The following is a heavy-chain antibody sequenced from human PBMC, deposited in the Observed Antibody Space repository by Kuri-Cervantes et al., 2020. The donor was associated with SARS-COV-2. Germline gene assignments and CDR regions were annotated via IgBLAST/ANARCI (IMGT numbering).Heavy chain of an antibody. D-gene: IGHD4-11*01. Sequence: SETLSLTCTVSGGSISSSSYYWGWIRQPQGKGLEWIGSIYTSGSTNYNPSLKSRVTISVDTSKNQFSLKLSSVTAADTAVYYCARGGSGNYPNLLGYWGQGTLVTRLL. CDR1: GGSISSSSYY. CDR2: IYTSGST. V-gene: IGHV4-39*07. CDR3: ARGGSGNYPNLLGY. J-gene: IGHJ4*02.